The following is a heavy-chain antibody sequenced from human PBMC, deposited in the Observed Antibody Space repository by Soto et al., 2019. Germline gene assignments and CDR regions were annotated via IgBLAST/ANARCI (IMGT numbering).Heavy chain of an antibody. D-gene: IGHD1-26*01. J-gene: IGHJ4*02. V-gene: IGHV3-15*01. CDR1: GFTFSNAW. CDR2: IKRQSDGGAT. Sequence: PGGSLRLSCAASGFTFSNAWMSWVRQAPGKGLEWVGRIKRQSDGGATQYTAPVKGRFTISRDDSRNMLFLQMNSLETEDTAVYYCTTAGGNLVAYWGQGILVTVSS. CDR3: TTAGGNLVAY.